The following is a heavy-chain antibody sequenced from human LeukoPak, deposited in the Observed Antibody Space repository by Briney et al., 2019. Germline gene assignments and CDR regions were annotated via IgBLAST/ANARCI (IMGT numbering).Heavy chain of an antibody. Sequence: SETLSLTCAVSGGSISSYYWSWIRQPPGKGLEWIGYIYYSGSTNYNPSLKSRVTISVDTSKNQFSLKLSSVTAADTAVYYCARAYYGSGSYDYWGQGTLVTVSS. D-gene: IGHD3-10*01. CDR2: IYYSGST. CDR3: ARAYYGSGSYDY. CDR1: GGSISSYY. J-gene: IGHJ4*02. V-gene: IGHV4-59*01.